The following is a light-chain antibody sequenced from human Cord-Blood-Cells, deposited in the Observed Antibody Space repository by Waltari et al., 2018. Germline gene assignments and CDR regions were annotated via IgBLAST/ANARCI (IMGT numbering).Light chain of an antibody. J-gene: IGLJ2*01. V-gene: IGLV2-14*01. Sequence: QSALTQPASVSGSPGQSITISCTGTSSDVGGYNYFSWYQQHPGKAPKLMIYDVSKRPSGVSNRFSGSKSGNTASLTISGLQAEDEADYYCSSYTSSSIVVFGGGTKLTVL. CDR1: SSDVGGYNY. CDR3: SSYTSSSIVV. CDR2: DVS.